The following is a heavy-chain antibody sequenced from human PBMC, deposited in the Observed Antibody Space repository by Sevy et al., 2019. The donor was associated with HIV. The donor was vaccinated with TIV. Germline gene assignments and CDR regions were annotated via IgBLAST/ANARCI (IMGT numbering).Heavy chain of an antibody. J-gene: IGHJ4*02. V-gene: IGHV3-30*04. CDR3: ARDLISGSYSQSLDY. D-gene: IGHD1-26*01. Sequence: GGSLRLSCAASGFTFSSHAMHWVRQAPGKGLDWVAVISSDGNSQYSADSVKGRFTISRDNSMNTLYLQMDSLRVEDTAVYYCARDLISGSYSQSLDYWGQGTLVTVSS. CDR1: GFTFSSHA. CDR2: ISSDGNSQ.